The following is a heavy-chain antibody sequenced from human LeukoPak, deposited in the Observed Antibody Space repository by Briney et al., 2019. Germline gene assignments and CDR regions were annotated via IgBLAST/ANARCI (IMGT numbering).Heavy chain of an antibody. V-gene: IGHV3-11*04. CDR2: ISSRGSTI. CDR1: GFTFSDYY. J-gene: IGHJ6*04. D-gene: IGHD3-10*02. Sequence: PGGSLRLSWAASGFTFSDYYMSWIRQAPGKGLEWISYISSRGSTIYYANSGKGRFTIPRDNAKNSLYLQMNSLRAEDMAVYYCAELGITMVGGVWGKGTTVTISS. CDR3: AELGITMVGGV.